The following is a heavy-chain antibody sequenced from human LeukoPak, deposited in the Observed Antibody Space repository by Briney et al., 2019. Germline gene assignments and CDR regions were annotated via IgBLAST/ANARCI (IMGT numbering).Heavy chain of an antibody. Sequence: ASVKVSCKASGYTSTGYYMHWVRQAPGQGLEWMGWINPNSGGTNYAQKFQGRVTMTRDTSISTAYMELSRLRSDDTAVYYCARAPITIFGVVDFNWFDPWGQGTLVTVSS. D-gene: IGHD3-3*01. V-gene: IGHV1-2*02. CDR2: INPNSGGT. J-gene: IGHJ5*02. CDR3: ARAPITIFGVVDFNWFDP. CDR1: GYTSTGYY.